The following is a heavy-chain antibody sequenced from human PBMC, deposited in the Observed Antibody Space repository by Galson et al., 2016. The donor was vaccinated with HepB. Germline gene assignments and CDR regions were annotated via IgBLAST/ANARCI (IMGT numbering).Heavy chain of an antibody. D-gene: IGHD3-10*01. CDR2: IFAGDSDA. J-gene: IGHJ6*02. CDR3: ARQVGDPVYYGSEGPISGLDG. CDR1: GYRFTSYW. Sequence: QSGAEVKKPGESLKISCKASGYRFTSYWIGWVRQLPGKGLEWMGIIFAGDSDARYSPSFQGQVTISVDKSIRTAYLQWSSLKASDTAMYYCARQVGDPVYYGSEGPISGLDGWGQGTTVTVSS. V-gene: IGHV5-51*01.